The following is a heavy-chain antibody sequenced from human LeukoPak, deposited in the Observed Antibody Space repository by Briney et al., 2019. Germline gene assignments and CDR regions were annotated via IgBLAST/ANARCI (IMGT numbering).Heavy chain of an antibody. V-gene: IGHV3-23*01. D-gene: IGHD3-16*01. Sequence: GGSLRLSCAASGFIFRNFGMSWIRQAPGKGLEWVSHISDVVAHTWYADSVKGRFIISRDNSNNRVFLQMNSLRPEDTALYYCAKDNYGGVYASWGQGTLVTVSS. J-gene: IGHJ5*02. CDR1: GFIFRNFG. CDR3: AKDNYGGVYAS. CDR2: ISDVVAHT.